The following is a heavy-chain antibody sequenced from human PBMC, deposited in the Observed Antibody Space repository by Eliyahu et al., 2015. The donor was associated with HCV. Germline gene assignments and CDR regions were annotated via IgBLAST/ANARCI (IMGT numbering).Heavy chain of an antibody. CDR1: GGSITTYY. J-gene: IGHJ5*02. CDR2: IHYSVGT. Sequence: QVQLQESGPGLVKPSETLSLTCTVXGGSITTYYWSWIRQPPGKGLEWIGYIHYSVGTTFTPPPKSRVTISIDTSKNQFSLNLTSVTAADTAMYYCASGGGGIAVTGTGGWFDPWGQGTLVTVSS. V-gene: IGHV4-59*01. CDR3: ASGGGGIAVTGTGGWFDP. D-gene: IGHD6-19*01.